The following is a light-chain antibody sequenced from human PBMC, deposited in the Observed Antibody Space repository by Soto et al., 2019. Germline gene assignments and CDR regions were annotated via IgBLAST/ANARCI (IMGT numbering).Light chain of an antibody. CDR2: GAS. J-gene: IGKJ2*01. CDR3: QQYNNWPYT. CDR1: QSVSSN. V-gene: IGKV3-15*01. Sequence: EIVMTQSPATLSVSPGERAALSCRASQSVSSNFAWYQQKPGQAPRLLIYGASTRATGIPARFSCSGSGTDFTLTISSLQSEDFAVYYCQQYNNWPYTFGQGTKLEIK.